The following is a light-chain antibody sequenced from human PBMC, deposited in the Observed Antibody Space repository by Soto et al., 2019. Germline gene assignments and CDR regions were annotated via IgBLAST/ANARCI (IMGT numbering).Light chain of an antibody. Sequence: DIQMTQSPSTLSASVGDRVTITCRASQSISTWLAWYQQKSGKAPKLLIYEASSLGSGVPSRFSGSGSGTDFTLTISSLQPEDFATYYCQQSYSTPWTFGQGTKVDIK. V-gene: IGKV1-5*03. CDR3: QQSYSTPWT. CDR1: QSISTW. J-gene: IGKJ1*01. CDR2: EAS.